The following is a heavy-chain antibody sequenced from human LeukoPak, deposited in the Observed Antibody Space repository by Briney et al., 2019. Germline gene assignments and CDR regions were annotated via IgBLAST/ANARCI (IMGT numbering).Heavy chain of an antibody. J-gene: IGHJ5*02. CDR1: GFSFSSYA. CDR2: IPSDGSKK. V-gene: IGHV3-30*04. Sequence: GGSLRLSCAASGFSFSSYAIHWVRQAPGKGLEWVAVIPSDGSKKYYADSVKGRFTISRDNSKNTLYLQMNSLRAEAASVYDCARESEKNYYDTNLNWFDPWGQGTLVTVSS. CDR3: ARESEKNYYDTNLNWFDP. D-gene: IGHD3-22*01.